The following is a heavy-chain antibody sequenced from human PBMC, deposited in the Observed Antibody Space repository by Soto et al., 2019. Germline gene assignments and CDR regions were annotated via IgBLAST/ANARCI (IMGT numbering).Heavy chain of an antibody. V-gene: IGHV4-31*03. D-gene: IGHD2-2*01. CDR1: GGSIGSSSYY. CDR2: IYYSGST. CDR3: ARERYQLRNWVDP. J-gene: IGHJ5*02. Sequence: SETLSLTCSVSGGSIGSSSYYFGWIRQPPGKGLEWIGYIYYSGSTYYNPSLKSRVTISVDTSKNQFSLKLSSVTAADTAVYYCARERYQLRNWVDPWGPGTLVTVSS.